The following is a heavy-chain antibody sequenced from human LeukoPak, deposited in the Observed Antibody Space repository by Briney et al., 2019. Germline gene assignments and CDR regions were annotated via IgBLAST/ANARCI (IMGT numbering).Heavy chain of an antibody. J-gene: IGHJ4*02. Sequence: PGGSLRLSCAASGFTFSSYSMNWVRQAPGKGLEWVSVIYSGGTTYYTDSVKGRFTISRDNSKNTLYLQMNSLRAEDTAVYYCARSPDYYDSSGYYYDYWGQGTLVTVSS. D-gene: IGHD3-22*01. CDR1: GFTFSSYS. CDR2: IYSGGTT. CDR3: ARSPDYYDSSGYYYDY. V-gene: IGHV3-66*01.